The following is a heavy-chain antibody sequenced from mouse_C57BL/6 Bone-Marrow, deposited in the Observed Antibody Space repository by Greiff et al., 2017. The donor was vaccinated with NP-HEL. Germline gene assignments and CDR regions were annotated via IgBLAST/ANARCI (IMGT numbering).Heavy chain of an antibody. CDR1: GYSITSGYY. CDR3: ARGIQLRPLAY. CDR2: ISYDGSN. D-gene: IGHD3-2*02. J-gene: IGHJ3*01. Sequence: VQLKESGPGLVKPSQSLSLTCSVPGYSITSGYYWNWIRQFPGNKLEWMGYISYDGSNNYNPSLKNRISITRDTSKNQFFLKLNSVTTEDTATYYCARGIQLRPLAYWGQGTLVTVSA. V-gene: IGHV3-6*01.